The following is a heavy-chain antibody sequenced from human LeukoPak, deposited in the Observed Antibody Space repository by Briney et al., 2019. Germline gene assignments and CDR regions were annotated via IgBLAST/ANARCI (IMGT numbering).Heavy chain of an antibody. CDR2: IKQDGSEK. D-gene: IGHD4/OR15-4a*01. CDR3: AVGATPGGLDY. V-gene: IGHV3-7*01. J-gene: IGHJ4*02. Sequence: PGGSLRLSCAASGFTFNNYWMTWVRQAPGMGLEWVANIKQDGSEKYYVDSVKGRFTISRDNAKNSLYLQMNSLRPEDTAVYYCAVGATPGGLDYWGQGTLVTVSS. CDR1: GFTFNNYW.